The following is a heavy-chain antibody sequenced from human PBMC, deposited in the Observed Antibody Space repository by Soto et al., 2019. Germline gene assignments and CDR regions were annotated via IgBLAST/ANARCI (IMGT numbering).Heavy chain of an antibody. CDR2: FSAGGRA. CDR1: GFSFRNYA. CDR3: AKESMPEHYGDTLFDY. D-gene: IGHD4-17*01. V-gene: IGHV3-23*01. J-gene: IGHJ4*02. Sequence: EVQLLESGGALVQPGGSLRLSCVASGFSFRNYALSWVRQAPGKGLEWVSTFSAGGRAYYADTVKGRFTIARDSSQNTGRLQISILRPEDTAVYYCAKESMPEHYGDTLFDYWGQGTRVTVSS.